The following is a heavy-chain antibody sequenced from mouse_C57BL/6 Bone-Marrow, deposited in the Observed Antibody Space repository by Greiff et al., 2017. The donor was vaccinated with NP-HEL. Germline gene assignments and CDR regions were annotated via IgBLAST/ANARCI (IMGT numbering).Heavy chain of an antibody. D-gene: IGHD4-1*01. V-gene: IGHV3-6*01. CDR2: ISYDGSN. CDR1: GYSITSGYY. J-gene: IGHJ3*01. Sequence: EVKLEESGPGLVKPSQSLSLTCSVTGYSITSGYYWNWIRQFPGNKLEWMGYISYDGSNNYNPSLKNRISITRDTSKNQFFLKLNSVTTEDTATYYCATKTGTFAYWGQGTLVTVSA. CDR3: ATKTGTFAY.